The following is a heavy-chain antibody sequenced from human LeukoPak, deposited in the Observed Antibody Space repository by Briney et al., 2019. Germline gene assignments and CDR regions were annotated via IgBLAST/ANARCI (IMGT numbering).Heavy chain of an antibody. V-gene: IGHV3-30-3*01. CDR1: GFTFSRYA. J-gene: IGHJ4*02. CDR2: ISSDGTNK. Sequence: GGSLRLSCAASGFTFSRYAMHWVRQAPGKGLEWVAVISSDGTNKYNADSVQGRFTISRDNAKNSLYLQMNSLRAEDTAVYYCARDEVYGEQYYFDYWGQGTLVTVSS. D-gene: IGHD4/OR15-4a*01. CDR3: ARDEVYGEQYYFDY.